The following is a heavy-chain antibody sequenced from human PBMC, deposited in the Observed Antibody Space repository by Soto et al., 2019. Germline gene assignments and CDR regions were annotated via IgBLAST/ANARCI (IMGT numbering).Heavy chain of an antibody. J-gene: IGHJ2*01. CDR3: ARDGATQMWRPWYFDL. D-gene: IGHD2-21*01. CDR1: GFTFSNYA. V-gene: IGHV3-30-3*01. Sequence: QVQLVESGGGVVQPGRSLRLSCAVSGFTFSNYAMHWVRQAPGKGLEWVAIVSHDGNNQYYADSAKGRCTISRDNSENTLYLQMNSLRTGDTAVFYCARDGATQMWRPWYFDLWGRGTLVTVSS. CDR2: VSHDGNNQ.